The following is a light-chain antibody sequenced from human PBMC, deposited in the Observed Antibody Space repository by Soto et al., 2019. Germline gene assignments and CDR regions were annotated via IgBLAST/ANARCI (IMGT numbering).Light chain of an antibody. J-gene: IGKJ1*01. CDR2: AAS. Sequence: DIQMTQSPSSLSASVGDRVTITCRASQSISSFLTWYQQKAGKAPKLLIYAASSLQSGVPSRFSGSGSGTDFTLTISSLQHEDFASYYCQQSLSTHPTLGQGTKVDLK. CDR1: QSISSF. V-gene: IGKV1-39*01. CDR3: QQSLSTHPT.